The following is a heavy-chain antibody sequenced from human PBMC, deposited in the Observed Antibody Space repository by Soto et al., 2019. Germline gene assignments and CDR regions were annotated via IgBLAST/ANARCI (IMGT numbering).Heavy chain of an antibody. CDR1: GGTFSSYA. Sequence: GASVKVSCKASGGTFSSYAISWVRQAPGQGLGWMGGIIPIFGTANYAQKFQGRVTITADKSTSTAYMELSSLRSEDTAVYYCARDRGGDYYYGMDVWGQGTTVSVSS. CDR2: IIPIFGTA. CDR3: ARDRGGDYYYGMDV. J-gene: IGHJ6*02. D-gene: IGHD3-16*01. V-gene: IGHV1-69*06.